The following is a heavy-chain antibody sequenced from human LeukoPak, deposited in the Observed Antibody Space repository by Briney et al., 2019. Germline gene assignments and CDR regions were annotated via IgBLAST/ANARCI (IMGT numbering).Heavy chain of an antibody. J-gene: IGHJ4*02. CDR2: IKQDGSED. V-gene: IGHV3-7*01. Sequence: GGSLRLSCAASGFTFSRYWMSWVRQAPGKGLEWVANIKQDGSEDNHVGSVKGRFTISRDNAKNSLFLQMSSLRAEDTAVYYCARDYDSSGYDSRLDSWGQGTLVTVSS. D-gene: IGHD3-22*01. CDR1: GFTFSRYW. CDR3: ARDYDSSGYDSRLDS.